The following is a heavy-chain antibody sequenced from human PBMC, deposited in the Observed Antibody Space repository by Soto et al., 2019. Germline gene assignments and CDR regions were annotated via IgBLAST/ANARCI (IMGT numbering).Heavy chain of an antibody. CDR1: GYTFTGYY. CDR2: INPDSGVT. V-gene: IGHV1-2*02. Sequence: QVQLVQSGAEVKKPGASVKVSCEASGYTFTGYYIHWVRQAPGQGLEWMGWINPDSGVTNNAQKFQCRVTMTGDTSISTAYMELSRLRSDDTAVYYCARDTGRSLASARFDDWGQGTLVTVSS. D-gene: IGHD2-8*02. CDR3: ARDTGRSLASARFDD. J-gene: IGHJ4*02.